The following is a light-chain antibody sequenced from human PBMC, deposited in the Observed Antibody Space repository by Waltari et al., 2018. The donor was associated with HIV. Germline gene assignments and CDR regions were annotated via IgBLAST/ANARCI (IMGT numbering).Light chain of an antibody. V-gene: IGLV1-47*01. CDR1: NSNIGSNF. CDR2: RNN. Sequence: QSGLTQPPSASGTPGQRLSISCAGHNSNIGSNFVLLYRQIPGAAPTLLVYRNNQRPSGVGDRFSGSRSGASASLVISGLRVEDEADYYCASWDDGLRGHVFGSGTTVSV. J-gene: IGLJ1*01. CDR3: ASWDDGLRGHV.